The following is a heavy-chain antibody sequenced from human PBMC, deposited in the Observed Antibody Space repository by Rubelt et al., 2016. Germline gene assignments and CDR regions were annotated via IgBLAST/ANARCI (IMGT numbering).Heavy chain of an antibody. J-gene: IGHJ5*02. D-gene: IGHD2-15*01. Sequence: QGLEWMGIINPSGGSTSYAQKFQGRVTMTRDTSTSTVYMELSSLRSEDTAVYYCARGELRNNWFDPWGQGTLATVSS. V-gene: IGHV1-46*01. CDR2: INPSGGST. CDR3: ARGELRNNWFDP.